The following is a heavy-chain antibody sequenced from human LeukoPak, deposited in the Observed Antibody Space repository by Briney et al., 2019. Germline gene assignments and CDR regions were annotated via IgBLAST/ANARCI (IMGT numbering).Heavy chain of an antibody. CDR2: IYYTGTT. V-gene: IGHV4-59*08. CDR1: GSSINPYY. D-gene: IGHD6-13*01. Sequence: SETLSLTCAVSGSSINPYYWNWIRQPPGKGLEWIGYIYYTGTTKYNPSLKNRVYISLGTSKNQFSLELNSVTAADTAVYYCARRGYLQKCFDPWGQGILVTVSS. J-gene: IGHJ5*02. CDR3: ARRGYLQKCFDP.